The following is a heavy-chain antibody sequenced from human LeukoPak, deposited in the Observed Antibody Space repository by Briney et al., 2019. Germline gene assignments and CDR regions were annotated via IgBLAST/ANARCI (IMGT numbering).Heavy chain of an antibody. D-gene: IGHD3-3*01. Sequence: ASMKVSCKASGYTFTGYYIHWLRQAPGQGLEWMGFINPNSGGTNYAQKFQGRVTMTRDTSTSTVYMELSSLRSEDTAVYYCARVSGTIFGVAQYYFDYWGQGTLVTVSS. V-gene: IGHV1-46*01. J-gene: IGHJ4*02. CDR1: GYTFTGYY. CDR2: INPNSGGT. CDR3: ARVSGTIFGVAQYYFDY.